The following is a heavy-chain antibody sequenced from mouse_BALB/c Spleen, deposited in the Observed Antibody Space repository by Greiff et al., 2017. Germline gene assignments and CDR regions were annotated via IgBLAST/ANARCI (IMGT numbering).Heavy chain of an antibody. D-gene: IGHD1-1*01. CDR2: ISSGSSTI. V-gene: IGHV5-17*02. J-gene: IGHJ2*01. CDR1: GFTFSSFG. Sequence: EVKLVESGGGLVQPGGSRKLSCAASGFTFSSFGMHWVRQAPEKGLEWVAYISSGSSTIYYADTVKGRFTISRDNPKNTLFLQMTSLRSEDTAMYYCARSPITTVEYYFDYWGQGTTLTGSS. CDR3: ARSPITTVEYYFDY.